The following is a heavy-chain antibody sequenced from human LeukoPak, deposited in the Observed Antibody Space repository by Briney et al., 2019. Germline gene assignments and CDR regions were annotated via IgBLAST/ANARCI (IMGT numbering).Heavy chain of an antibody. Sequence: ASVKVSCKASGYTFTSYYMHWVRQAPGQGLEWMGIINPSGGTTNYAQRFQGRITMTRDTSTSTVSMELSSLRSEDTAAYYCARFAVHRRLAVNGQFGLDYWGEGTLVTVSS. CDR2: INPSGGTT. CDR3: ARFAVHRRLAVNGQFGLDY. J-gene: IGHJ4*02. D-gene: IGHD6-19*01. CDR1: GYTFTSYY. V-gene: IGHV1-46*01.